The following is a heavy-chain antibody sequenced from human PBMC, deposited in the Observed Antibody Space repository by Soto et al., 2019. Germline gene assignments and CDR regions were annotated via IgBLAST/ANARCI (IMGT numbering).Heavy chain of an antibody. CDR3: VTQEVGGSYVYTFDP. D-gene: IGHD1-26*01. J-gene: IGHJ5*02. CDR1: GGSITSSSYY. CDR2: IYYSGST. Sequence: SETLSLTCTVSGGSITSSSYYWGWIRQPPGKGLEWIGSIYYSGSTYYNPSLKSRVTISVDTSKNQFSLKLSSVTAADTAVYYCVTQEVGGSYVYTFDPWGQGTLVTVSS. V-gene: IGHV4-39*01.